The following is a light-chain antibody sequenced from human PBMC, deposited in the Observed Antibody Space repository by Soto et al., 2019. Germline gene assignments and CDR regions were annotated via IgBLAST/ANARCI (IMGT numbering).Light chain of an antibody. CDR3: QQYNSYSPWT. J-gene: IGKJ1*01. CDR2: WAS. CDR1: QTISSW. V-gene: IGKV1-5*03. Sequence: DIQMTQSPSTLSASVGDRVTITCRASQTISSWLAWYQQKPGKAPKLLIYWASRLESGVPSRFSGSGSGTEFTLTITSLQPDDFATYYCQQYNSYSPWTFGQGTKVDNK.